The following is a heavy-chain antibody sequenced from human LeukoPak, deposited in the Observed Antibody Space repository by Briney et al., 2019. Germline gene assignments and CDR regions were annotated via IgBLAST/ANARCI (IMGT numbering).Heavy chain of an antibody. CDR2: INANSGGT. CDR1: GYTFTGYY. Sequence: ASVKVSCKASGYTFTGYYMHWVRQAPGQGLEWLGWINANSGGTDYAQKFQDRVTMTRDTSISTAYMELSRLSSDDTAVYYCARDGHGGNSFDYWGQGTLVTVSS. V-gene: IGHV1-2*02. D-gene: IGHD4-23*01. J-gene: IGHJ4*02. CDR3: ARDGHGGNSFDY.